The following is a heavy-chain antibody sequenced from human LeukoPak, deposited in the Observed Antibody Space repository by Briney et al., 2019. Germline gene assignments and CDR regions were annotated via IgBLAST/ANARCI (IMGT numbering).Heavy chain of an antibody. D-gene: IGHD3-16*02. CDR3: AKLAGVFGSSGTP. Sequence: GGSLRLSCAASRFTVSNYAMSWVRQAPGKGLEWVSTISDGGSTYYADSVKGRFTISTDNSNNTLCLQMNSLRAEDTAVYYCAKLAGVFGSSGTPWGQGTLVTVSS. J-gene: IGHJ5*02. V-gene: IGHV3-23*01. CDR1: RFTVSNYA. CDR2: ISDGGST.